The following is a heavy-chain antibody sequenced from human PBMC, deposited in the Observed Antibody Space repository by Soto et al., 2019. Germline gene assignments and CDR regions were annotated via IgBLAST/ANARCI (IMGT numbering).Heavy chain of an antibody. CDR3: ARGARQDEGDY. V-gene: IGHV1-3*01. J-gene: IGHJ4*02. CDR1: GYTFTSYA. CDR2: INAGNGNT. Sequence: GASVKVSCKASGYTFTSYAMHWVRQAPGQRLEWMGWINAGNGNTKYSQKFQGRVTITRDTSASTAYMEMSSLRSEDTAVYYCARGARQDEGDYWGQGTLVTVSS.